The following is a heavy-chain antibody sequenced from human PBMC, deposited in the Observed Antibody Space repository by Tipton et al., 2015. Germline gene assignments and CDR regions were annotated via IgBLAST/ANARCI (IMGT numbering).Heavy chain of an antibody. CDR2: ISPYNGNT. J-gene: IGHJ4*02. D-gene: IGHD1-26*01. V-gene: IGHV1-18*01. CDR1: GYSFSSYG. Sequence: QSGPEVKKPGASVKVSCKTSGYSFSSYGISWVRQAPGHGLEWMGWISPYNGNTNYAQKLQGRVSMTRDTSTSTAYMELRSLRSDDTAVYYCARDRGSTRSSVDYWGQGTLVAVSS. CDR3: ARDRGSTRSSVDY.